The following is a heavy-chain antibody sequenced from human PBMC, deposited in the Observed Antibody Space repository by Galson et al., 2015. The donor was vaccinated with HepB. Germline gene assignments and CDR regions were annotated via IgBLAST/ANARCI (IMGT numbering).Heavy chain of an antibody. D-gene: IGHD1-26*01. CDR1: GGSISSGGYS. CDR3: ARGGWELYQNWFDP. J-gene: IGHJ5*02. Sequence: TLSLTCAVSGGSISSGGYSWSWIRQPPGKGLEWIGYIYHSGSTYYNPSLKSRVTISVDRSKNQFSLKLSSVTAADTAVYYCARGGWELYQNWFDPWGQGTLVTVSS. V-gene: IGHV4-30-2*01. CDR2: IYHSGST.